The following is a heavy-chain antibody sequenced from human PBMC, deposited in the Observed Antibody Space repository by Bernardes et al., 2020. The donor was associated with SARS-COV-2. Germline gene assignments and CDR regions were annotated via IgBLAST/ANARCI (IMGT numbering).Heavy chain of an antibody. V-gene: IGHV3-21*01. CDR1: GFIFSAYT. D-gene: IGHD2-2*01. CDR3: ARAQLLNYYVDY. CDR2: ISPSSTYI. Sequence: GGSLRLSCAASGFIFSAYTVNWVRQAPGKWLEWVSSISPSSTYIYYAGSLKGRFTISRDNTKHSLYLQMNSRTAEDTAVYYCARAQLLNYYVDYLCQGTLVTVS. J-gene: IGHJ4*02.